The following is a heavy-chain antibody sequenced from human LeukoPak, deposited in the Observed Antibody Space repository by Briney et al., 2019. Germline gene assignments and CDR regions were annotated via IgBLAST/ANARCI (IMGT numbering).Heavy chain of an antibody. V-gene: IGHV3-33*06. CDR3: AKVRSGSGTPFDY. CDR2: IWYDGSNK. J-gene: IGHJ4*02. Sequence: GGSLRLSCAASGFTFSSYGMHWVRQAPGKGLEWVGVIWYDGSNKYYADSVKGRFTISRDNSKNTLYLQMNSLRAEDTAVYYCAKVRSGSGTPFDYWGQGTLVTVSS. CDR1: GFTFSSYG. D-gene: IGHD3-10*01.